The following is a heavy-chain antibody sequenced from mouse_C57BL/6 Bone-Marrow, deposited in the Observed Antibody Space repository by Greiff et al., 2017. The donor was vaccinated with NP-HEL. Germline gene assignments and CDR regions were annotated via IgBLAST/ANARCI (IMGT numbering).Heavy chain of an antibody. Sequence: VQLQQSGAELVRPGASVKLSCTASGFNIKDDYMHWVKQRPEQGLEWIGWIDPENGDTEYAPKFQGKATITADTSSNTAYLQLSSLTSEDAAVYYCTSGQLGPYCFDYWGQGTTLTVSS. V-gene: IGHV14-4*01. CDR2: IDPENGDT. CDR3: TSGQLGPYCFDY. D-gene: IGHD3-3*01. CDR1: GFNIKDDY. J-gene: IGHJ2*01.